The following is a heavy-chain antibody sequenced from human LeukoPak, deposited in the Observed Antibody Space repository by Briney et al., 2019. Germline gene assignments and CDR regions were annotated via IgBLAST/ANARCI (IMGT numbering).Heavy chain of an antibody. J-gene: IGHJ4*02. CDR3: ARGSFGVFDY. D-gene: IGHD3-10*01. V-gene: IGHV3-48*02. CDR2: MNSDGSHI. Sequence: GGSLRLSCAAAGFSFTDYSMNWVRKAPGQGLEWVSSMNSDGSHIYHAGSVEGRFTISRDNARNSLYLQMNGLRDEDTAVYYCARGSFGVFDYWGQGILVTVSS. CDR1: GFSFTDYS.